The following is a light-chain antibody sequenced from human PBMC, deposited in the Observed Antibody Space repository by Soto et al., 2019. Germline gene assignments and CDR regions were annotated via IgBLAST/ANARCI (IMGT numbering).Light chain of an antibody. Sequence: EIVVTQSPATLSVSPGERATLSCRASQSLSSNLAWYQQKPGQAPRLLMYDTSTRATDIPARFSGSGSGTEFTLTLSSLQSEDFAVYYCQQYNNWPYTFGQGTKLEI. V-gene: IGKV3-15*01. CDR2: DTS. J-gene: IGKJ2*01. CDR1: QSLSSN. CDR3: QQYNNWPYT.